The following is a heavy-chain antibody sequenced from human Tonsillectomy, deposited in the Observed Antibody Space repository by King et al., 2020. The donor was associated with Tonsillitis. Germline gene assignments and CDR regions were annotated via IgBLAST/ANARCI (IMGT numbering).Heavy chain of an antibody. CDR1: GFTFSSYG. Sequence: VQLVESGGGVVQPGRSLRLSCAASGFTFSSYGMHWVRQAPGKGLECVAFISYDGSNKYYADSVKGRFTISRDNSKNTLYLQMNSLRAEDTAVYYCANGDSSGCDGVDAFDMWGQGTVVTVSS. D-gene: IGHD6-19*01. CDR3: ANGDSSGCDGVDAFDM. J-gene: IGHJ3*02. V-gene: IGHV3-30*18. CDR2: ISYDGSNK.